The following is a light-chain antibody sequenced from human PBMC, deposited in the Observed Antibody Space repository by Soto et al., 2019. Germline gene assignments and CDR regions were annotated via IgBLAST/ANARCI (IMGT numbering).Light chain of an antibody. CDR3: GTWDSSLSAVI. Sequence: TQKLLISGAPSPQVNISCSGRSSIVGRNYLSWYQRLPGTAPKLLIYENDKRPSGIPDRFSGSKSGTSGTLGITGLQTGDEAVYYCGTWDSSLSAVIFGGGTQLTVL. V-gene: IGLV1-51*02. J-gene: IGLJ2*01. CDR1: SSIVGRNY. CDR2: END.